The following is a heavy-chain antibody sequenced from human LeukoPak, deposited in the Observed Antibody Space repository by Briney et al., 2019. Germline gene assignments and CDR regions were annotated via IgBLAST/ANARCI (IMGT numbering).Heavy chain of an antibody. CDR3: ARGRYYSDTSGYSGIDY. D-gene: IGHD3-22*01. J-gene: IGHJ4*02. CDR1: GYTFTNYY. CDR2: FNPSGGST. V-gene: IGHV1-46*01. Sequence: GASVKVSCKASGYTFTNYYVHWVRQAPGQGLEWMGIFNPSGGSTTYAQKFQGRVTMTRDTSTKTVYMELSSLRSEDTAVYYCARGRYYSDTSGYSGIDYWGQGTLVTVSS.